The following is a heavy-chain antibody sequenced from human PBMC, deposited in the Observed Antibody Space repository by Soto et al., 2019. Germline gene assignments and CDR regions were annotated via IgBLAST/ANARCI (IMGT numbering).Heavy chain of an antibody. CDR3: ASRAGTIFGVASIDY. Sequence: SETLSLTCTVSGGSISSGGYYWSWIRQHPGKGLEWIGYIYYSGSTYYNPSLKSRVTISVDTSKNQFSLKLSSVTATDTAVYYCASRAGTIFGVASIDYWGQGTLVTVSS. V-gene: IGHV4-31*03. CDR1: GGSISSGGYY. D-gene: IGHD3-3*01. J-gene: IGHJ4*02. CDR2: IYYSGST.